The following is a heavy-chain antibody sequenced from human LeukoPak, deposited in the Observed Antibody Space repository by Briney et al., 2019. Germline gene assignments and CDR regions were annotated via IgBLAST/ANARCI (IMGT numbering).Heavy chain of an antibody. Sequence: VGSLRLSCAASGVTFSSYWTRWGREGPGKGVWWVSRITGVGGTNYANSVKGRFTSSRDNAKNTLSLQMNSLRAEDTGVYYCARVPAEIGGYYPEYFRHWGQGTLVTVSS. J-gene: IGHJ1*01. CDR2: ITGVGGT. CDR3: ARVPAEIGGYYPEYFRH. D-gene: IGHD3-22*01. V-gene: IGHV3-74*01. CDR1: GVTFSSYW.